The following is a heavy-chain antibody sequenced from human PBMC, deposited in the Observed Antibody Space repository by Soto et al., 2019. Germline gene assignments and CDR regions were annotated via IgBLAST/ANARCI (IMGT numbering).Heavy chain of an antibody. D-gene: IGHD1-26*01. CDR2: ISTEGSTT. Sequence: GGSLRLSCAASGFTFSRYWMHWFRQAPGEGLVWVSGISTEGSTTRYVDSVKGRFTISRDNVKNTLYLQMSSLRAEDTAVYYCAKDDFFVVGISRVLDSWGQGTVVTVAS. J-gene: IGHJ4*03. V-gene: IGHV3-74*01. CDR3: AKDDFFVVGISRVLDS. CDR1: GFTFSRYW.